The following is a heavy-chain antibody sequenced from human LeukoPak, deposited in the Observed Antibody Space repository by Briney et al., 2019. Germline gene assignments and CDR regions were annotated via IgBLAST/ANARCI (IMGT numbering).Heavy chain of an antibody. CDR3: ARGRSYCSSTSYPLDY. D-gene: IGHD2-2*01. CDR1: GGTFSSYA. J-gene: IGHJ4*02. Sequence: SVKVSCKASGGTFSSYAISWVRQAPGQGLEWMGGIIPIFGTANYAQKFQGRVTITTDESTSTAYMELSSLRSEDTAVYYCARGRSYCSSTSYPLDYWGQGTLVTVSS. CDR2: IIPIFGTA. V-gene: IGHV1-69*05.